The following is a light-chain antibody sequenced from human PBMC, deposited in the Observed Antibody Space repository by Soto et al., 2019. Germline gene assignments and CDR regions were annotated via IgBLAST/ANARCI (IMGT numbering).Light chain of an antibody. CDR2: AAS. V-gene: IGKV1-39*01. J-gene: IGKJ2*01. CDR3: QQSYSTPPT. Sequence: DIQMTQSPSSLSASVGDRVTITCRASQSISSYLNWYHQKPGKAPKLLIYAASSLQSGVPSRFSGSGSGTDFTLTISSLQPEDFATYYCQQSYSTPPTFGQGTKLEIK. CDR1: QSISSY.